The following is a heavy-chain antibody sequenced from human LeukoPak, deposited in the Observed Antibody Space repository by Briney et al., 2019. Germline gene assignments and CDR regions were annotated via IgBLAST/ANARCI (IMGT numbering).Heavy chain of an antibody. CDR1: GGTFSSYA. D-gene: IGHD6-6*01. CDR2: IIPIFGTA. J-gene: IGHJ3*02. Sequence: SVKVSCKASGGTFSSYAISWVRQAPGQGLEWMGGIIPIFGTANYAQKFQGRVTITTDESTSTAYMELSRLRSDDTAVYYCARERNSSSSSADAFDIWGQGTMVTVSS. V-gene: IGHV1-69*05. CDR3: ARERNSSSSSADAFDI.